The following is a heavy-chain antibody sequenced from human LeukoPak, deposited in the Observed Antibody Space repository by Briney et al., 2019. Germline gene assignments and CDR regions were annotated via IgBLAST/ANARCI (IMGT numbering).Heavy chain of an antibody. CDR2: IKSKTDGGTT. J-gene: IGHJ4*02. V-gene: IGHV3-15*01. CDR1: GLTFSNAW. Sequence: GGSLRLSCAASGLTFSNAWMRWVRQTPGRGLEWVGRIKSKTDGGTTDYAAPVKGRFTISRDDSKNTLYLQMNSLKTEDTAVYYCTTAGWELLAYYFDYWGQGTLVTVSS. D-gene: IGHD1-26*01. CDR3: TTAGWELLAYYFDY.